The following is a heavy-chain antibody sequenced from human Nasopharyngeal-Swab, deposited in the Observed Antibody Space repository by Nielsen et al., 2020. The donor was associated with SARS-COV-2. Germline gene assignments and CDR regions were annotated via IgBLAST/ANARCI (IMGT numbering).Heavy chain of an antibody. CDR2: ISSSSSYI. J-gene: IGHJ6*02. D-gene: IGHD5-12*01. V-gene: IGHV3-21*01. CDR1: GFTSSSYS. CDR3: ARASGYDFGYYYGMDV. Sequence: GGSLRLSCAASGFTSSSYSMNWVRQAPGKGLEWVSSISSSSSYIYYADSVKGRFTISRDNAKNSPYLQMNSLRAEDTAVYYCARASGYDFGYYYGMDVWGQGTTVTVSS.